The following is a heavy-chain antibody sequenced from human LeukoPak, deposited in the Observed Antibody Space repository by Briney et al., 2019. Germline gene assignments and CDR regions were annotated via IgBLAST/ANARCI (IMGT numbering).Heavy chain of an antibody. CDR3: ASAQSSSWYKTWDY. Sequence: SETLSLTCTVSGGSISSSSYYWGWIRQPPGKGLEWIGSIYYSGSTYYNPSLKSRVTISVDTSKNQFSLKLSSVTAADTAVYYCASAQSSSWYKTWDYWGQGTLVTVSS. CDR2: IYYSGST. J-gene: IGHJ4*02. D-gene: IGHD6-13*01. V-gene: IGHV4-39*01. CDR1: GGSISSSSYY.